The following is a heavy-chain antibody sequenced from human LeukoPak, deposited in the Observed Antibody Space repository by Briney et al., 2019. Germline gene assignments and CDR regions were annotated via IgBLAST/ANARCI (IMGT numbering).Heavy chain of an antibody. J-gene: IGHJ5*02. D-gene: IGHD2-15*01. CDR2: MDPVSGGT. Sequence: ASVKVSRKASGYTFTAYYIHWVRPAPGQGLEWMGWMDPVSGGTNYAQRFQGRVTMTRDSSISTAYMQLSSLRSDDTADTAVYYCARGVGSSWLDPWGQGTLVTVSS. V-gene: IGHV1-2*02. CDR1: GYTFTAYY. CDR3: ARGVGSSWLDP.